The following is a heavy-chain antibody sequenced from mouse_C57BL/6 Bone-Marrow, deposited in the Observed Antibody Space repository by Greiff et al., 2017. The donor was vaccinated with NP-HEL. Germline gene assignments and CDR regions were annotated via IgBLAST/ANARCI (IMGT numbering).Heavy chain of an antibody. D-gene: IGHD4-1*01. V-gene: IGHV7-3*01. CDR1: GFTFTDYY. CDR3: ARSSNWDGRYFDV. J-gene: IGHJ1*03. CDR2: IRNKANGYTT. Sequence: EVQGVESGGGLVQPGGSLSLSCAASGFTFTDYYMSWVRQPPGKALEWLGFIRNKANGYTTEYSASVKGRFTISRDNSQSILYLQMNALRAEDSATYYCARSSNWDGRYFDVWGTGTTVTVSS.